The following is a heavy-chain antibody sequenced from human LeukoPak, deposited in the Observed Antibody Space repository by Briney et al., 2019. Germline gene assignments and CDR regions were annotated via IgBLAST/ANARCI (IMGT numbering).Heavy chain of an antibody. V-gene: IGHV3-21*01. Sequence: GGSLRLSCAASGFTFSTYSMNWVREAPGKRLEWGSCISRGSSYIYWRDSVKGRFTISRDNAKNSLYLQMNSLRAEDTAVYYCARGARFDGDYIPDFYDYWGQGSLVTVSS. CDR1: GFTFSTYS. J-gene: IGHJ4*02. CDR2: ISRGSSYI. CDR3: ARGARFDGDYIPDFYDY. D-gene: IGHD4-17*01.